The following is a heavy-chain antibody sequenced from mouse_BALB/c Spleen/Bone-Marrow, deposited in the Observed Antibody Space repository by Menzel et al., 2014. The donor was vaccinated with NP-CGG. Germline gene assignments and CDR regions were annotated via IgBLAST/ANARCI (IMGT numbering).Heavy chain of an antibody. J-gene: IGHJ4*01. CDR1: GFTFSDYY. Sequence: EVQRVESGGGLVQPGGSLKLSCAPSGFTFSDYYMYWVRQTPEKRLEWVAYISNGGGSTYYPDTVKGRFTISRDNAKNTLYLQMSRLKSEDTAMYYCARHAEVRRDAMDYWGQGTSVTVSS. D-gene: IGHD2-14*01. V-gene: IGHV5-12*01. CDR2: ISNGGGST. CDR3: ARHAEVRRDAMDY.